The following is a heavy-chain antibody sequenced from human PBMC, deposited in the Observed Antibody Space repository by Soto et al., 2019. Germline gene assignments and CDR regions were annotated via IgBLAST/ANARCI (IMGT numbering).Heavy chain of an antibody. CDR2: IKQDGSEK. CDR3: VRGPPFSG. V-gene: IGHV3-7*05. D-gene: IGHD6-19*01. Sequence: GGSPRLSCVASGFTFSGYWMSWVRQAPGKGLEWVANIKQDGSEKYYVDSVKGRFTISRDNTKNSLYLQMTSLRADDAAVYYCVRGPPFSGWAPGTLVTVSS. J-gene: IGHJ4*02. CDR1: GFTFSGYW.